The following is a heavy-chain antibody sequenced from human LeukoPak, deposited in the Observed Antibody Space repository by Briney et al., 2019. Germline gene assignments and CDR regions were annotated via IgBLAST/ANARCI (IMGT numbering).Heavy chain of an antibody. CDR2: VNSDGSGT. D-gene: IGHD4-11*01. J-gene: IGHJ6*02. CDR1: GFTFSGYW. CDR3: ARGQFYGMDV. V-gene: IGHV3-74*01. Sequence: PGGSLRLSCAASGFTFSGYWMHWVRQAPGKGLVWDSRVNSDGSGTSYADSVKGRFTISRGNAKNTLYLQMDSLTAEDTAVYYCARGQFYGMDVWGQGTTVTVSS.